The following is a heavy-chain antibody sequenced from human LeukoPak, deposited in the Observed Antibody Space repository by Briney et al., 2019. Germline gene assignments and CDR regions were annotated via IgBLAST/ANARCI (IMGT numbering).Heavy chain of an antibody. CDR3: ARVGYSYGPYNWFDP. CDR1: GGSFSGYY. Sequence: SETLSLTCAVYGGSFSGYYWSWIRQPPGKGLEWIGEISHSGSTNYNSSLKSRVTISVDTSKNQFSLKLSSVTAADTAVYYCARVGYSYGPYNWFDPWGQGTLVTVSP. CDR2: ISHSGST. V-gene: IGHV4-34*01. D-gene: IGHD5-18*01. J-gene: IGHJ5*02.